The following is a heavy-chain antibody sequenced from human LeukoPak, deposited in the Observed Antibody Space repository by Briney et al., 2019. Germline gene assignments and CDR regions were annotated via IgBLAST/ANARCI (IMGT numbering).Heavy chain of an antibody. CDR1: GFTFSSYA. J-gene: IGHJ4*02. CDR2: ISGSGGST. CDR3: AKGLFEGGCTGFYF. V-gene: IGHV3-23*01. D-gene: IGHD3-10*02. Sequence: GGSLRLSCAASGFTFSSYAMSWVRQAPGKGLEWVSAISGSGGSTYYADSVRGRFTISRDNAKSTLYLQMNSLRAEDTAVYYVAKGLFEGGCTGFYFWGQGTLVTVSS.